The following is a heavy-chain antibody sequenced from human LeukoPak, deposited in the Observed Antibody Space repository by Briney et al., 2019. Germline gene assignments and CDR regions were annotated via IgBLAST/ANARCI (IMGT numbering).Heavy chain of an antibody. CDR1: GFTFSSYS. D-gene: IGHD1-7*01. CDR2: ISSSSSYI. J-gene: IGHJ4*02. V-gene: IGHV3-21*01. Sequence: GGSLRLSCAASGFTFSSYSMNWVHQAPGKGLEWVSSISSSSSYIYYADSVKGRFTISRDNAKNSLYLQMNSLRAEDTAVYYCARVANNWNYAPFDYWGQGTLVTVSS. CDR3: ARVANNWNYAPFDY.